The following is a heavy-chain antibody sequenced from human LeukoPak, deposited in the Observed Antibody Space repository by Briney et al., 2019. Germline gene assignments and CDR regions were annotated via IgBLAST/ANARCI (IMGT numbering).Heavy chain of an antibody. CDR1: RFTLSAYE. D-gene: IGHD4/OR15-4a*01. CDR2: FSGNGGGT. V-gene: IGHV3-23*01. Sequence: GGSLRLSCADSRFTLSAYEVNWVRQAPGKGLEWVSSFSGNGGGTYYGDSVKGRFTISRDNSKNTLYLQMNSLRADDTAVYYCARSGLSRFDYWGQGTLVTVSS. J-gene: IGHJ4*02. CDR3: ARSGLSRFDY.